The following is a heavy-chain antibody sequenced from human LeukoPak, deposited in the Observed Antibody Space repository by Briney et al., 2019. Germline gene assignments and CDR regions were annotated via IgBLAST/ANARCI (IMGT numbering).Heavy chain of an antibody. D-gene: IGHD5-18*01. J-gene: IGHJ4*02. CDR2: MNPNSGNT. V-gene: IGHV1-8*01. Sequence: ASVKVSCKASGYTFTSHDINWVRQATGQGLEWMGWMNPNSGNTGYAQKFQGRVTMTRNTSISTAYMELSSLRSEDTAVYYCARVERFGDIAMGMVDYWGQGTLVTVSS. CDR3: ARVERFGDIAMGMVDY. CDR1: GYTFTSHD.